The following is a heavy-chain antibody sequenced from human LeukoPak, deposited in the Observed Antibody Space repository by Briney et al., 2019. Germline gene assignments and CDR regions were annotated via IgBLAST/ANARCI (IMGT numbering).Heavy chain of an antibody. CDR2: ISSSSRTL. V-gene: IGHV3-48*01. D-gene: IGHD5-24*01. Sequence: PGGSLRLSCAASGFTFSSYSMNWVRQAPGKGLEWVSYISSSSRTLYYADSVKGRFTISRDNAKNSLYLQMNSLRAEDTAVYYCARGRDGYNPDPFDYWGQGTLVTVSS. CDR3: ARGRDGYNPDPFDY. CDR1: GFTFSSYS. J-gene: IGHJ4*02.